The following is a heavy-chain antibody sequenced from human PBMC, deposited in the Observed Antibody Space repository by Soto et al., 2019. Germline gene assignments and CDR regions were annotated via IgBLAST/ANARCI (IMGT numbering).Heavy chain of an antibody. CDR1: GFTFSSYG. V-gene: IGHV3-30*18. Sequence: GWSLRLSCAASGFTFSSYGMHWVRQAPGKGLEWVAVISYDGSNKYYADSVKGRFTLSRDNSKNTLYLQMNSLRAEDTAVYYCVKGSGYSSGWDYFDYWGQGTLVTVSS. CDR3: VKGSGYSSGWDYFDY. CDR2: ISYDGSNK. D-gene: IGHD6-19*01. J-gene: IGHJ4*02.